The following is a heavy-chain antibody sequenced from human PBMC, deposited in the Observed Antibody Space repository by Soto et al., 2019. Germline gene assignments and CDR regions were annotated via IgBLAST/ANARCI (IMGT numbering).Heavy chain of an antibody. D-gene: IGHD6-19*01. J-gene: IGHJ4*02. CDR1: GGTFSSYA. V-gene: IGHV1-69*13. CDR3: ARDFGYSSGWYVC. CDR2: IIPIFGTA. Sequence: GASVKVSCKASGGTFSSYAISWVRQAPGQGLEWMGGIIPIFGTANYAQKSQGRVTITADESTSTAYMELSSLRSEDTAVYYCARDFGYSSGWYVCWGQGTLVTVSS.